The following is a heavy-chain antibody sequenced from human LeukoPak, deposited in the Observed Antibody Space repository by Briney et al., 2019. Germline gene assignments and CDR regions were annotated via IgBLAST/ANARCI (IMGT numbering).Heavy chain of an antibody. J-gene: IGHJ6*02. V-gene: IGHV3-30-3*01. CDR2: ISYDGSNK. Sequence: GGSLRLSCAASGFTFSSYAMHWVRQAPGKGLEWVAVISYDGSNKYYADSVKGRFTISRDNSRNTLYLQMNSLRAEDTAVYYCARDVAGTTYYYYGMDVWGQGTTVTVSS. CDR1: GFTFSSYA. D-gene: IGHD1-7*01. CDR3: ARDVAGTTYYYYGMDV.